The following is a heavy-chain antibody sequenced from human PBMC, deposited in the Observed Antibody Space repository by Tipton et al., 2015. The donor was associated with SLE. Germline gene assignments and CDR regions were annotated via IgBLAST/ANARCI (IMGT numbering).Heavy chain of an antibody. CDR2: INHNGST. CDR1: GGSFSGYY. CDR3: ATGYDFQTGWFQH. D-gene: IGHD5-12*01. V-gene: IGHV4-34*01. J-gene: IGHJ1*01. Sequence: LRLSCAVYGGSFSGYYWSWIRQPPGKGLEWIGEINHNGSTNYNPSLKSRVTISVDTSKNQFSLKLSSVTAADTAVYYCATGYDFQTGWFQHWGQGTLVTVSS.